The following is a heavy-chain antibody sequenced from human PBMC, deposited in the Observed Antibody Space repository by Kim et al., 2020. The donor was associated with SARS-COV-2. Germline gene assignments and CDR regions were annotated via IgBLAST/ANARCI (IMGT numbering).Heavy chain of an antibody. D-gene: IGHD1-26*01. Sequence: AYSVQGCFTISRDNSQNTLYLQMNGLRAEDTALYYCAKGGGIYYWVHFDSWGQGILVTVSS. CDR3: AKGGGIYYWVHFDS. V-gene: IGHV3-23*01. J-gene: IGHJ4*02.